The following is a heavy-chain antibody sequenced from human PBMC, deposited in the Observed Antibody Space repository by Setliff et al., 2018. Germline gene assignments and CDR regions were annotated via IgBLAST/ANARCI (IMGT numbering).Heavy chain of an antibody. CDR3: ARAGDAAAGRKGVFEY. D-gene: IGHD6-13*01. Sequence: SVKVSCKASGGTFSGYAFSWVRQAPGQGLQWVGGITPIFETAHYAQKFQDRVTITADKSTSTVYMELTSLKSEDTAVYYCARAGDAAAGRKGVFEYWGQGSLVTVSS. CDR1: GGTFSGYA. CDR2: ITPIFETA. J-gene: IGHJ4*02. V-gene: IGHV1-69*06.